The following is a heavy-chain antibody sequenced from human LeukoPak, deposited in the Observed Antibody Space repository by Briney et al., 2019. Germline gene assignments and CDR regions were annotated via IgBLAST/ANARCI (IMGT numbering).Heavy chain of an antibody. J-gene: IGHJ6*02. CDR3: ARDREGSGRFGTDV. CDR1: GFTFSSYA. CDR2: ISPSGTYI. V-gene: IGHV3-21*06. D-gene: IGHD3-16*01. Sequence: GGPLRLSCAASGFTFSSYAMSWVRQAPGKGLEWVSSISPSGTYISYMDSLKGRFTISRDNAKSSLYLQMNNLRVEDTGLYYCARDREGSGRFGTDVWGQGTTVTVSS.